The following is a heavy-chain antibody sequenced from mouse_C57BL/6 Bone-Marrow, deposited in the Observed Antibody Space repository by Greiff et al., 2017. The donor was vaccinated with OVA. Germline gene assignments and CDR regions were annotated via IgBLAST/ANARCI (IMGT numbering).Heavy chain of an antibody. CDR2: ISDGGSYT. Sequence: DVQLVESGGGLVKPGGSVKLSCAASGFTFSSYAMYWVRQTPVQRLEWVATISDGGSYTYYPDNVKGRSTFTRDNAKNNLYLQMSQLKSEDTAMYDCAREGGYCGSGEFAYWGQGTMVTVSA. D-gene: IGHD2-1*01. CDR1: GFTFSSYA. CDR3: AREGGYCGSGEFAY. V-gene: IGHV5-4*01. J-gene: IGHJ3*01.